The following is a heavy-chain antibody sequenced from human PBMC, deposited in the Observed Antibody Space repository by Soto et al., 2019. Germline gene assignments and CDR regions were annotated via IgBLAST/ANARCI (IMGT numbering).Heavy chain of an antibody. CDR2: INHSGST. J-gene: IGHJ4*02. CDR3: TRAPVSGSYCFDF. Sequence: SETLSLTCAVYGGSFSGYYWSWIRQPPGKGLEWIGEINHSGSTNYNPSLKSRVTISVDTSMNQFSLKLSSVTPADTAAYYCTRAPVSGSYCFDFWGQGTPVTVSS. D-gene: IGHD1-26*01. CDR1: GGSFSGYY. V-gene: IGHV4-34*01.